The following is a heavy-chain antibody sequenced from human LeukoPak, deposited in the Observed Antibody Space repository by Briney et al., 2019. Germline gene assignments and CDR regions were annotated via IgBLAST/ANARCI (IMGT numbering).Heavy chain of an antibody. V-gene: IGHV1-8*03. Sequence: ASVKVSCKASGYTFTSYDINWVRQATGQGLEWMGWMNPNSGNTGYAQKFQGRVTITRNASISTAYMELSSLRSEDTAVYYCARGGSYYDSKDYWGQGTLVTVSS. D-gene: IGHD3-22*01. CDR1: GYTFTSYD. CDR2: MNPNSGNT. J-gene: IGHJ4*02. CDR3: ARGGSYYDSKDY.